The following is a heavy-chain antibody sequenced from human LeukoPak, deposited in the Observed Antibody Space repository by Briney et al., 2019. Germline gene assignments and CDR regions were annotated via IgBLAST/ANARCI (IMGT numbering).Heavy chain of an antibody. J-gene: IGHJ5*02. CDR2: INHSGST. CDR3: ARRRVYCSGGSCYVGPNLFDP. V-gene: IGHV4-34*01. Sequence: SETLSLTCAVYGGSFSGYYWSWIRQPPGKGLEWIGEINHSGSTNYNPSLKSRVTISVDTSKNQFSLKLSSVTAADTAVYYCARRRVYCSGGSCYVGPNLFDPWGQGTLVTVSS. D-gene: IGHD2-15*01. CDR1: GGSFSGYY.